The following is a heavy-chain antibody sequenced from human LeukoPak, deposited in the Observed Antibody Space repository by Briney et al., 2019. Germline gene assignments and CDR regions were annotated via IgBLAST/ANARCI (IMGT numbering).Heavy chain of an antibody. V-gene: IGHV4-31*03. Sequence: KPSETLSLTCTVSGGSISSGGYYWSWIRQHPGKGLEWIVYIYYSGSTYYNPSLKSRVTISVDTSKNQFSLKLSSVTAADTAVYYCASTDPAPWRDFWSGYGYYYYYGMDVWGQGTTVTVSS. D-gene: IGHD3-3*01. CDR2: IYYSGST. CDR1: GGSISSGGYY. J-gene: IGHJ6*02. CDR3: ASTDPAPWRDFWSGYGYYYYYGMDV.